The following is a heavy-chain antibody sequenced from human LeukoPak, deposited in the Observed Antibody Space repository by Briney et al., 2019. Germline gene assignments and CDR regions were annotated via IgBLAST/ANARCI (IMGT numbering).Heavy chain of an antibody. CDR2: IIPILGIA. CDR1: GGTFSSYA. V-gene: IGHV1-69*04. Sequence: ASVKVSCKASGGTFSSYAISWVRQAPGQGLEWMGRIIPILGIANYAQKFQGRVTITADKSTSTAYMELSSLRSEDTAVYYCARDPRVRRYDLDYWGQGTLVTVSS. J-gene: IGHJ4*02. D-gene: IGHD5-12*01. CDR3: ARDPRVRRYDLDY.